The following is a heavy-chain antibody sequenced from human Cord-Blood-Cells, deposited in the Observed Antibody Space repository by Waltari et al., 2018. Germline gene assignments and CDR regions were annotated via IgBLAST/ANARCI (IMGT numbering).Heavy chain of an antibody. V-gene: IGHV4-59*11. CDR2: IYYSGST. CDR3: ASSRVEYSSSSGWFDP. D-gene: IGHD6-6*01. J-gene: IGHJ5*02. CDR1: GGSISSHY. Sequence: QVQLQESGTGLVKPSEPLSLTCTVSGGSISSHYWSWIRTPPGKGLEWIGYIYYSGSTNYNPSLKSRVTISVDTSKNQFSLKLSSVTAADTAVYYCASSRVEYSSSSGWFDPWGQGTLVTVSS.